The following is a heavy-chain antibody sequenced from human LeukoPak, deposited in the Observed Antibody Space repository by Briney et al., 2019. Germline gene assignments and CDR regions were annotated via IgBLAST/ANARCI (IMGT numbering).Heavy chain of an antibody. D-gene: IGHD3-10*01. CDR1: EYTLTGYY. V-gene: IGHV1-2*02. CDR3: ARDSGFYGSGTYSLGYWYFHL. CDR2: INPNSGDT. Sequence: APVKVSCKASEYTLTGYYMHWVRQAPGQGLEWMGWINPNSGDTHYAQHFQGRVTLIRDTSIRTAYLELSSVRSDDTAVYYCARDSGFYGSGTYSLGYWYFHLWGRGTLVTVSS. J-gene: IGHJ2*01.